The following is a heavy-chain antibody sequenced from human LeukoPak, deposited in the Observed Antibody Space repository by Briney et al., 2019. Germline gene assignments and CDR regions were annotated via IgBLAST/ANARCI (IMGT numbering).Heavy chain of an antibody. J-gene: IGHJ4*02. V-gene: IGHV3-23*01. D-gene: IGHD2-21*02. CDR1: GFTFNTYA. CDR2: IGGSGSST. Sequence: PGGSLRLSCAASGFTFNTYAMSWVRQAPGKGLEWVSGIGGSGSSTYYAESVKGRFTISRDNSKSTLYLQMNSLRAEDTAAYYCAKAVDDYFFDYWGQGTLVTVSS. CDR3: AKAVDDYFFDY.